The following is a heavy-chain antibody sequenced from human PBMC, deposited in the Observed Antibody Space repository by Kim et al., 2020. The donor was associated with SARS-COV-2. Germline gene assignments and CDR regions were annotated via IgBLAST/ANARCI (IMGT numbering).Heavy chain of an antibody. J-gene: IGHJ4*02. V-gene: IGHV3-23*01. Sequence: ADSVKGRFTISRDNSKNTLYLQMDSLRAEDTAVYYCAKDLHIVATIGLDYWGQGTLVTVSS. CDR3: AKDLHIVATIGLDY. D-gene: IGHD5-12*01.